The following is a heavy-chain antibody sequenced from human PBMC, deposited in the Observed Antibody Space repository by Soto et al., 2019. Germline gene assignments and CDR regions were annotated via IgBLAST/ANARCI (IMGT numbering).Heavy chain of an antibody. V-gene: IGHV3-48*01. J-gene: IGHJ4*02. D-gene: IGHD5-12*01. CDR3: ARVEMATIGGFTVFDY. Sequence: PGGSLRLSCAASGFTFSSYSMNWVRQAPGKGLEWVSYISSSSSTIYYADSVKGRFTISRDNAKNSLYLQMNSLRAEDTAVYYCARVEMATIGGFTVFDYWGQGTLVTVSS. CDR1: GFTFSSYS. CDR2: ISSSSSTI.